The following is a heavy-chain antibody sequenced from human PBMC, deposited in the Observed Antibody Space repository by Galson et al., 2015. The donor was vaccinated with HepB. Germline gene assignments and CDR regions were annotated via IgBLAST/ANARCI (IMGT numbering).Heavy chain of an antibody. Sequence: SLRLSCAASGFTFSNSAMCWVRQAPGKGLEWLSAINPGSDVTGYADSVKGRFTISRDNSRNTVYLQMNSLRVDDTAMYYCAKGGAGDHGYWGQGTLVTVSS. J-gene: IGHJ4*02. D-gene: IGHD7-27*01. V-gene: IGHV3-23*01. CDR1: GFTFSNSA. CDR3: AKGGAGDHGY. CDR2: INPGSDVT.